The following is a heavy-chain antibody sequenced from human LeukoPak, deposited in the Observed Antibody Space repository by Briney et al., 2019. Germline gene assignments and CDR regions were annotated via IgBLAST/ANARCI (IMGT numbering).Heavy chain of an antibody. CDR3: ARPANPEYYFDY. CDR1: GGSISSRSYY. V-gene: IGHV4-39*01. D-gene: IGHD1-14*01. Sequence: PSETLSLTCTVSGGSISSRSYYWGWIRQPPGKGLEWIGSIYHSGSTYYNPSLKSRVTISVDTSKNQFSLKLSSVTAADTAVYYCARPANPEYYFDYWGQGTLVTVSS. CDR2: IYHSGST. J-gene: IGHJ4*02.